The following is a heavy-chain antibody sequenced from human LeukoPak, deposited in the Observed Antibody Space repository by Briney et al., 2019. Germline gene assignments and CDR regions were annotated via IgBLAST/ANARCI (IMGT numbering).Heavy chain of an antibody. CDR1: GGSISSGAYY. CDR3: ARVAQYCSGGSCYSDFFDY. D-gene: IGHD2-15*01. V-gene: IGHV4-30-4*08. Sequence: SQTLSLTCTVSGGSISSGAYYWSWIRQPPGKGLEWIGYIYYSGSTYYNPSLKSRVTISVDTTKNQFSVKLSSVTAADMYVYYCARVAQYCSGGSCYSDFFDYWGQGTLVTVSS. CDR2: IYYSGST. J-gene: IGHJ4*02.